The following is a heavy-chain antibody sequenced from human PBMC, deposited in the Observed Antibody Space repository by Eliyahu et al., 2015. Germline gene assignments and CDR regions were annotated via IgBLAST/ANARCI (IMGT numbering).Heavy chain of an antibody. CDR2: ISHESDK. D-gene: IGHD3-16*01. V-gene: IGHV3-30*18. CDR3: VKEFPSYERMSFDY. Sequence: VAVISHESDKYYADPVKGRFTISRDNSKSALFLQMNSLRVEDTAVYYCVKEFPSYERMSFDYWGQGTLVTVSS. J-gene: IGHJ4*02.